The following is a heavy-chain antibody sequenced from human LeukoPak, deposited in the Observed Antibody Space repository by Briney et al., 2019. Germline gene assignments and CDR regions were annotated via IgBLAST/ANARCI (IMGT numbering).Heavy chain of an antibody. CDR2: IGGSGDYT. Sequence: GGSLRPSCAASGFSFSSYAMSWVRQAPGKGLEWVSSIGGSGDYTYYPDSVKGRFTISRDNSKRTLYLQMNSLRAEDTAVYYCAKDRGGSPRGAFDIWGQGTMVTVSS. D-gene: IGHD1-26*01. V-gene: IGHV3-23*01. CDR1: GFSFSSYA. J-gene: IGHJ3*02. CDR3: AKDRGGSPRGAFDI.